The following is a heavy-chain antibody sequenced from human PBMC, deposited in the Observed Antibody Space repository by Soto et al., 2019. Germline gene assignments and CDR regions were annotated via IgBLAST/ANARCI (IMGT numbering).Heavy chain of an antibody. Sequence: ASVKVSCKAYGYTFTGYYMHRVRQAPGQGLEWMGWINPNSGGTNYAQKFQGRVTMTRDTSISTAYMELSRLRSDDTAVYYCARGGIFGVVIYWFDPWGQGTLVTVSS. CDR2: INPNSGGT. D-gene: IGHD3-3*01. J-gene: IGHJ5*02. CDR3: ARGGIFGVVIYWFDP. V-gene: IGHV1-2*02. CDR1: GYTFTGYY.